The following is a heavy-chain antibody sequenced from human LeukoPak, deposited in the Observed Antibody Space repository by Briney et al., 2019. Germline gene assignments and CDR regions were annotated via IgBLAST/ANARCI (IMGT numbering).Heavy chain of an antibody. CDR3: AGLHFSAAEEFGP. D-gene: IGHD6-25*01. J-gene: IGHJ5*02. Sequence: PSETLSLTCTVSGGSISSYYWSWIRQPPGKGLEWIGYIYYSGSTNYNPSLKSRVTISVDTSKNQFSLKLSSVTAADTAVYYCAGLHFSAAEEFGPWGQGILVTVSS. CDR1: GGSISSYY. V-gene: IGHV4-59*08. CDR2: IYYSGST.